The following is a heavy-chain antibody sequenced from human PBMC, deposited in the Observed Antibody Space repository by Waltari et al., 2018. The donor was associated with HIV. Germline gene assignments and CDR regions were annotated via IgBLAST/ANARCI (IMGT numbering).Heavy chain of an antibody. J-gene: IGHJ4*02. CDR1: GGSFSGYY. D-gene: IGHD3-22*01. CDR3: ARGGHDSSGIQPWDY. Sequence: QVQLQQWGAGLLKPSETLSITCAVYGGSFSGYYWRWIRQPQRKGLAWSGEINHSGSTNYNPSLKSRVTISVDTAKSQCALKLSSVTAADTAVYYCARGGHDSSGIQPWDYWGQGTLVTGSS. V-gene: IGHV4-34*01. CDR2: INHSGST.